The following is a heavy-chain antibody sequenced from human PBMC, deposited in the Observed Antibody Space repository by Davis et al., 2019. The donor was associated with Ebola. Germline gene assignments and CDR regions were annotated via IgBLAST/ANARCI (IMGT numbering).Heavy chain of an antibody. Sequence: ASVKVSCKASGYTFTSYGISWVRQAPGQGLEWMGWINPYSGNTNYAQKLQGRVTMTTDTSTTTAYMDLRVLTSDDTAVYYCARDGEQWLPHYYGMDVWGQGTTVTVSS. CDR2: INPYSGNT. CDR3: ARDGEQWLPHYYGMDV. V-gene: IGHV1-18*04. CDR1: GYTFTSYG. D-gene: IGHD6-19*01. J-gene: IGHJ6*02.